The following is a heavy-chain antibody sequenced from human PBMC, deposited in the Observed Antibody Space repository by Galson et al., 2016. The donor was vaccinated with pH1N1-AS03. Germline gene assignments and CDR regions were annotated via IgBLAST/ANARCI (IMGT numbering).Heavy chain of an antibody. CDR1: GFSLTTRGKA. J-gene: IGHJ4*02. Sequence: PALVKPTQTLTLTCSFSGFSLTTRGKAVGWVRQPPGKALEWLALIYWDDDKRYNPFLRNRVTISKDTSQNLVVLTLTNMDPVDTGTYYCAHRGGVSLVGGGMTYFFDYWGQGALVTVSS. D-gene: IGHD3-16*01. CDR3: AHRGGVSLVGGGMTYFFDY. V-gene: IGHV2-5*02. CDR2: IYWDDDK.